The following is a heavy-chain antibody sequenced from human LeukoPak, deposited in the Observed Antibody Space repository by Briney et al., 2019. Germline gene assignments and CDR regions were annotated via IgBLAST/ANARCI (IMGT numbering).Heavy chain of an antibody. CDR2: VWYDGSDK. D-gene: IGHD2-2*01. CDR1: GFTFNSYG. J-gene: IGHJ3*02. V-gene: IGHV3-33*06. CDR3: AKGYCSSSCPRPAFDI. Sequence: GGSLRLSCAASGFTFNSYGMHWVRQAPGKGLEWVAVVWYDGSDKYYADSVKGRFTISRDNSKNTLYLQMNSLRAEDTAVYYCAKGYCSSSCPRPAFDIWGQGTMVTVSS.